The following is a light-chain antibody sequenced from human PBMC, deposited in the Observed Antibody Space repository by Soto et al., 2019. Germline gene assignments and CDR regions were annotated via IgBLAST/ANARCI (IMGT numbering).Light chain of an antibody. CDR2: LGS. V-gene: IGKV2-28*01. CDR1: QSLLHSNGHTY. CDR3: MQALQTRT. J-gene: IGKJ1*01. Sequence: DIVMTQSPLSLPVTPGEPASISCRSGQSLLHSNGHTYLDWYLQKPGQSPXLLIYLGSNRASGVPDRLSGSGSGTDFTLKISRVEAEDAGVYYCMQALQTRTFGQGTKVDIK.